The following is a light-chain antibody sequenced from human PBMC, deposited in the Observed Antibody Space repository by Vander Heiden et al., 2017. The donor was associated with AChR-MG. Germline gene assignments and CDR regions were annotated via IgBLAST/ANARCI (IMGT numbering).Light chain of an antibody. V-gene: IGKV1-39*01. Sequence: DIQMTQSPSSLSASVADRVTLPCRASQRISNYLNWYQQKPGNAPKLLIYAASSLQSGVPSRFSGSGSGTDFTLTISSLQPEDFATYYCQQSHSTPPTFGQGTKLEIK. CDR3: QQSHSTPPT. CDR1: QRISNY. J-gene: IGKJ2*01. CDR2: AAS.